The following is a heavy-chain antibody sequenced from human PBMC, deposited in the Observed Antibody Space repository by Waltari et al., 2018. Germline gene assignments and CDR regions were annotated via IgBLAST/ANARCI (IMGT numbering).Heavy chain of an antibody. J-gene: IGHJ4*02. CDR1: GFTFPNYW. CDR2: INGDGSRI. V-gene: IGHV3-7*03. CDR3: ARGSWGSVGGAL. Sequence: EVQVLESGGGVVQPGGSRGLACVASGFTFPNYWMTWVRQAPGKGLEWVANINGDGSRIYYAGSVQGRFTVSRDNVKESVYLQMSSLRSDDTAVYFCARGSWGSVGGALWGQGTMVTVSP. D-gene: IGHD3-16*01.